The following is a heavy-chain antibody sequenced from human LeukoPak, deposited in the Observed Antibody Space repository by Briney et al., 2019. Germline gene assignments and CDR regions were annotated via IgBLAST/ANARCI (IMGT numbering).Heavy chain of an antibody. CDR3: ARDHSRGGPYYYGKDV. J-gene: IGHJ6*02. Sequence: SETLSLTCTVSGGSISSSSYYWSWIRQPPGKGLEWIGYIYYSGSTNYNPSLKSRVTISVDTSKNQFSLKLSSVTAADTAVFYCARDHSRGGPYYYGKDVWGQGTTVTVSS. CDR2: IYYSGST. D-gene: IGHD3-16*01. V-gene: IGHV4-61*01. CDR1: GGSISSSSYY.